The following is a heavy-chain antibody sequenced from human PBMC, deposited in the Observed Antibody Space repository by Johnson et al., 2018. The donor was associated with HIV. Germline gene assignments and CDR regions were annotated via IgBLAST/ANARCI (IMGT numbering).Heavy chain of an antibody. CDR2: ISYDGSNN. D-gene: IGHD5-12*01. J-gene: IGHJ3*01. CDR1: GFTFSSYA. CDR3: AKGHSSGYPKDAFDL. Sequence: QVQLVESGGGVVQPGRSLRLSCAASGFTFSSYAMHWVRQAPGKGLEWVAVISYDGSNNYYADSVKGRFTISRDNAKNSLDLQLNSLRAEDTAMYYCAKGHSSGYPKDAFDLWGRGTIVTVSS. V-gene: IGHV3-30-3*01.